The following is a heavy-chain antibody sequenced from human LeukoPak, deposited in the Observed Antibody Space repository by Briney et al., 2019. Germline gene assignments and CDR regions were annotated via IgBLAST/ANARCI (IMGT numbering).Heavy chain of an antibody. V-gene: IGHV4-59*01. CDR1: GGSISNYY. CDR3: ARLSPLYCTGGTCFYSFDY. Sequence: SETLSLTCTVSGGSISNYYWSWIRQPPGKGLEWIAYIFYSGSTSYNPSLKSRVTISVDTSKNQFSLKMSSVTAADTAVYYCARLSPLYCTGGTCFYSFDYWGQGTLVTVSS. J-gene: IGHJ4*02. CDR2: IFYSGST. D-gene: IGHD2-8*02.